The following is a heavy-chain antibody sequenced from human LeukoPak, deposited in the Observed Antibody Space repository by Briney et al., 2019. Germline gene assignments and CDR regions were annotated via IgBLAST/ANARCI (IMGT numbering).Heavy chain of an antibody. D-gene: IGHD6-6*01. CDR2: INPSGGST. J-gene: IGHJ5*02. CDR1: GYTFTSYY. CDR3: AREYGPSIAARASGNWFDP. V-gene: IGHV1-46*01. Sequence: ASVKVSCKASGYTFTSYYMHWVRQAPGQGLEWMGIINPSGGSTSYAQKFQGRVTVTRDMSTSTVYMELSSLRSEDTAVYYCAREYGPSIAARASGNWFDPWGQGTLVTVSS.